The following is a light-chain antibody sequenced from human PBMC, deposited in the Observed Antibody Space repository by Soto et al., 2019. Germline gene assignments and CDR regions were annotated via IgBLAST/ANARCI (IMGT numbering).Light chain of an antibody. J-gene: IGKJ2*01. V-gene: IGKV1-5*03. CDR3: QQYIRYSPYT. CDR1: QTISSS. Sequence: DIQMTQFPSTLSPSIGDRVTITCRASQTISSSLAWYQQKPGKAPKLLIYKASNLETGVPSRFSGSGSGTEFALTISSLQPDDFATYYCQQYIRYSPYTFGQGTRLEIK. CDR2: KAS.